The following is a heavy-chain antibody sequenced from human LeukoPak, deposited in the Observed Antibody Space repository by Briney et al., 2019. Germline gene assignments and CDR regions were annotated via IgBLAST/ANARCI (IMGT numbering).Heavy chain of an antibody. D-gene: IGHD1-26*01. J-gene: IGHJ4*02. CDR2: ISNSGSTI. CDR3: AREHTSGTYYIDY. V-gene: IGHV3-11*01. Sequence: PGGSLRLSCAASGCTFSDYYMTWIRQAPGKGLEWVSYISNSGSTIYYADSVKGRFTISRDNGKKSLYLQMNSLRAEDTAVYYCAREHTSGTYYIDYWGQGTLVTVSS. CDR1: GCTFSDYY.